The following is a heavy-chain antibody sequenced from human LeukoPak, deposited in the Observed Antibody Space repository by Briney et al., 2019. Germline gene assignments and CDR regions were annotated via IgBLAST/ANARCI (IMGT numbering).Heavy chain of an antibody. D-gene: IGHD2-2*01. CDR3: AREGADCSSTSCYFDY. CDR1: GGTFSSYA. CDR2: IIPIFGTA. Sequence: SVKVSCKASGGTFSSYAISWVRQAPGQGLEWMGGIIPIFGTANYAQKFQGRVTITADESTSTAYMELSSLRSEDTAVYYCAREGADCSSTSCYFDYWGQGTLVTVSS. V-gene: IGHV1-69*01. J-gene: IGHJ4*02.